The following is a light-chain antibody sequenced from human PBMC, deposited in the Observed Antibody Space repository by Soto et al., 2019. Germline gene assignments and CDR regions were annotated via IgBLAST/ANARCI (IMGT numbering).Light chain of an antibody. CDR2: DAS. CDR1: QDISNY. CDR3: QHYTSFSYT. V-gene: IGKV1-33*01. Sequence: DIQMTQSPSTLSASVGDRVTITCQASQDISNYLNWYQQKPGKAPKLLIYDASNLETGVPSRFRGSGSGTEFTLTISSLQPDDFATYYCQHYTSFSYTFGQGTKVDIK. J-gene: IGKJ2*01.